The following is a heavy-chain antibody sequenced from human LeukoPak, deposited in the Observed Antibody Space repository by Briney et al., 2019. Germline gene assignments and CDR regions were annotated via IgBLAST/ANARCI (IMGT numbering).Heavy chain of an antibody. CDR3: AKVSTSYYDSSGYYYPNFDY. D-gene: IGHD3-22*01. J-gene: IGHJ4*02. V-gene: IGHV3-23*01. CDR2: ISGSGGST. Sequence: GRSLRLSCAASGFTFSSYSMNWVRQAPGKGLEWVSAISGSGGSTYYADSVKGRFTISRDNSKNTLYLQMNSLRAEDTAVYYCAKVSTSYYDSSGYYYPNFDYWGQGTLVTVSS. CDR1: GFTFSSYS.